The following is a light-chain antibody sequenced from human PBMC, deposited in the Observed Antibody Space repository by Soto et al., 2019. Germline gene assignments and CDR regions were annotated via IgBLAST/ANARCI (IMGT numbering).Light chain of an antibody. V-gene: IGKV1-8*01. CDR2: AAS. CDR1: QGISSY. Sequence: IQMTQSPSTLSASTGDRVTITFRASQGISSYLAWYQQKPGKAPKLLIYAASTLQSGVPSRFSGSGSGTDFTLTISCLQSEDFATYYCQQYYSYLTFGQGTRLEIK. J-gene: IGKJ5*01. CDR3: QQYYSYLT.